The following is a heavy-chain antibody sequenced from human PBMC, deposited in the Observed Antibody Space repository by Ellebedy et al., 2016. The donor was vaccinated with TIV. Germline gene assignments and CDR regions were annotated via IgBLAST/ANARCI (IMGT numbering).Heavy chain of an antibody. CDR3: ARGMTAVNP. V-gene: IGHV4-59*01. J-gene: IGHJ5*02. CDR2: ITHSGST. CDR1: GESINTYY. Sequence: MPSETLSLTCTVSGESINTYYWSWIRQPPGKGLEWIGYITHSGSTNYSPSLKSRLTMSLDTSNNQVSLELTSVTASDTALYYCARGMTAVNPWGQGTLVTVSS. D-gene: IGHD4-17*01.